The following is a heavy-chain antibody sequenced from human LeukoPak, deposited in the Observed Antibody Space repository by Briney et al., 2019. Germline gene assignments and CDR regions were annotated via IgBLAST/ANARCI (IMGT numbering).Heavy chain of an antibody. V-gene: IGHV4-34*01. CDR2: INQSGST. D-gene: IGHD3-10*01. CDR1: GGSFSGYY. Sequence: NPSETLSLTCAVYGGSFSGYYWSWIRQPPGQGLEWIGEINQSGSTNYNPSLERRVTMSVDTSKNQVFLKLTSVTAADTAVYYCARDMYGSGNFLPESPWGQGTLVTVSS. CDR3: ARDMYGSGNFLPESP. J-gene: IGHJ5*02.